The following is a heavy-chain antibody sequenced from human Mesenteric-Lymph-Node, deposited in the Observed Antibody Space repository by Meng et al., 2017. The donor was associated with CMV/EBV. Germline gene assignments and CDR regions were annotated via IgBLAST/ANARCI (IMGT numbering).Heavy chain of an antibody. D-gene: IGHD1/OR15-1a*01. J-gene: IGHJ4*02. Sequence: ASVKVSCKASGYTFTSYGISWVRQAPGQGLEWMGWISAYNGNTNYPQNLQDRVIMTTDTSISTAYMELSRLRSDDTAVYYCARAPLNTDEVDYWGQGTLVTVSS. V-gene: IGHV1-18*01. CDR2: ISAYNGNT. CDR1: GYTFTSYG. CDR3: ARAPLNTDEVDY.